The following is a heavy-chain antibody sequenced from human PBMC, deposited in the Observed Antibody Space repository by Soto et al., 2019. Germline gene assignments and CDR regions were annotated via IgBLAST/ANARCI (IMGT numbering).Heavy chain of an antibody. D-gene: IGHD6-25*01. V-gene: IGHV1-69*02. CDR2: IIPVLGQA. CDR1: GGPFSSYT. J-gene: IGHJ4*01. Sequence: QVQLVQSGPEVKKPGSSVKVSCRATGGPFSSYTFTWVRQASGQGLEWMGRIIPVLGQANYAQKFQDRVTITADNSTGTAYMELRGLRSEDTAVYYCARSGWGGPSGKRGPGSLVTVSS. CDR3: ARSGWGGPSGK.